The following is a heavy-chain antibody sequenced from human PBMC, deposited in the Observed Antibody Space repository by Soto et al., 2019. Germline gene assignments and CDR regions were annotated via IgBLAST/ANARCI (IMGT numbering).Heavy chain of an antibody. J-gene: IGHJ4*02. CDR1: GYTFTRYH. CDR2: ISXYTXNT. Sequence: QVQLVQSGAEVKKPGASVKVSCKTSGYTFTRYHISWVRQDHGQGLEWMVWISXYTXNTPYAXKLQGRXXMTXXTXXXTXXXAXRSLXSDDTAVYYCASDTPPTDFCGEGTPVTVSP. CDR3: ASDTPPTDF. V-gene: IGHV1-18*01.